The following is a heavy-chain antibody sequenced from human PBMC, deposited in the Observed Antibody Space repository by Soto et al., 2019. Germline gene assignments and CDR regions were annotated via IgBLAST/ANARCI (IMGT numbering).Heavy chain of an antibody. CDR1: GYSFTSYW. CDR2: IYPGDSDT. CDR3: ERAHSSPYYYYGMDV. J-gene: IGHJ6*02. Sequence: GESLKISCKGSGYSFTSYWIGWVRQMPGKGLEWMGIIYPGDSDTRYSPSFQGQVTISADKSISTAYLQWSSLKASDTAMYYCERAHSSPYYYYGMDVWGQGTTVTVSS. V-gene: IGHV5-51*01.